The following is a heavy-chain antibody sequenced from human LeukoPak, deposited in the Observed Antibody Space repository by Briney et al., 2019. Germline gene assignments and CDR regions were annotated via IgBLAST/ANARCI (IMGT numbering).Heavy chain of an antibody. CDR1: GGSISSGGYS. Sequence: PSQTLSLTCAVSGGSISSGGYSWSWIRQPPGEGLEWIGYIYHSGSTYYNPSLKSRVTISVDRSKNQFSLKLSSVTAADTAVYYCARLVWFGEPNWFDPWGQGTLVTVSS. CDR2: IYHSGST. D-gene: IGHD3-10*01. V-gene: IGHV4-30-2*01. J-gene: IGHJ5*02. CDR3: ARLVWFGEPNWFDP.